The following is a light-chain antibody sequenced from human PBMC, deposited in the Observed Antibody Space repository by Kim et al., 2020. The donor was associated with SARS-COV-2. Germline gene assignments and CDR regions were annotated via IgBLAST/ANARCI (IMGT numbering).Light chain of an antibody. CDR3: QQYGSAPLT. CDR2: GAS. CDR1: QSVSNRY. J-gene: IGKJ4*01. V-gene: IGKV3-20*01. Sequence: SPGERAAPCSRGRQSVSNRYLAWFQQKPGQAPKLLIYGASNRDTGIPDRFSGSGSGTDFTLTISRLEPEDFAMYYCQQYGSAPLTFGGGTKVDIK.